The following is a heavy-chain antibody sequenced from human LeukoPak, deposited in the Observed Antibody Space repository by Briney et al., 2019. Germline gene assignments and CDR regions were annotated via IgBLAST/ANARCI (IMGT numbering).Heavy chain of an antibody. CDR2: ISGSGGST. D-gene: IGHD2-2*01. CDR1: GFSFSNYA. Sequence: GGSLRLSCVSSGFSFSNYAMSWVRQAPGKGLEWVSSISGSGGSTHYADSVKGRFTISRDNSKNTLYLQMNSLRAEDTAVYYCAASSSSKQPPFDYWGQGTLVTVSS. V-gene: IGHV3-23*01. CDR3: AASSSSKQPPFDY. J-gene: IGHJ4*02.